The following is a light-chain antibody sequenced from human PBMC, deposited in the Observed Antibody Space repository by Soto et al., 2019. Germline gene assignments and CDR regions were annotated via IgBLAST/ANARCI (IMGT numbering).Light chain of an antibody. CDR2: RDN. CDR1: SSDVGYYDY. J-gene: IGLJ2*01. V-gene: IGLV1-47*01. CDR3: AAWDDSLRGVV. Sequence: QSALTQPPSASGFPGQSVTISCTGTSSDVGYYDYVYWYQQLPGTAPKLLVYRDNQRPSGVPDRFSGSKSGTSASLAISGLRSDDEADYYCAAWDDSLRGVVFGGGTKLTVL.